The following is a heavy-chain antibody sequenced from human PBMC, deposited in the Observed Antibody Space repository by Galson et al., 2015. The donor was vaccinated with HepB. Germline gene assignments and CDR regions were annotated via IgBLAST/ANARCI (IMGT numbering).Heavy chain of an antibody. D-gene: IGHD2-21*02. Sequence: SVKVSCKASGYTFTSYDINWVRQATGQGLEWMGWMNPNSANTGYARKFQGRVSMTRNSSISTAYMELSSLRSEDSGVYYCARASADCGADCLSRGTLDKWGQGTLVTVSS. CDR2: MNPNSANT. CDR1: GYTFTSYD. J-gene: IGHJ4*02. CDR3: ARASADCGADCLSRGTLDK. V-gene: IGHV1-8*01.